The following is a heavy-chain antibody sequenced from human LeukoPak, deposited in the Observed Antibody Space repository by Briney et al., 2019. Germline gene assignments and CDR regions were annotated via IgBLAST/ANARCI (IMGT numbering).Heavy chain of an antibody. D-gene: IGHD5-12*01. CDR2: ISSSTSYI. V-gene: IGHV3-21*04. CDR1: GFTFSSYS. J-gene: IGHJ4*02. Sequence: GGSLRLSCAASGFTFSSYSVNWVRQAPGKGLEWVSSISSSTSYIYYADSVKGRFTISRDNAKNSLYLQINSLRAEDTAVYYCARDTGSGYDYFSYYFDYWGQGTLVTVSS. CDR3: ARDTGSGYDYFSYYFDY.